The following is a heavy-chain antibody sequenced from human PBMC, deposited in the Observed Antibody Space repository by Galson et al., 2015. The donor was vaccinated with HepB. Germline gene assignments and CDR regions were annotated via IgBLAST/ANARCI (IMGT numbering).Heavy chain of an antibody. CDR1: GYSFTSYW. CDR2: IYPGDSDT. CDR3: ARLYYYDSSGYYEPYYFDY. V-gene: IGHV5-51*01. J-gene: IGHJ4*02. Sequence: QSGAEVKKPGESLKISCKGSGYSFTSYWIGWVRQMPGKGLEWMGIIYPGDSDTRYSPSFQGQVTISADKSISTAYLQWSSLKASDTAMYYCARLYYYDSSGYYEPYYFDYWGQGTLVTVSS. D-gene: IGHD3-22*01.